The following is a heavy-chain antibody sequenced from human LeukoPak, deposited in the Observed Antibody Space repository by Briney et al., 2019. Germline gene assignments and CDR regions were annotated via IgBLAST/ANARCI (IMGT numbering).Heavy chain of an antibody. CDR2: ISGSSSSI. D-gene: IGHD3-10*01. V-gene: IGHV3-48*04. J-gene: IGHJ3*02. CDR1: GFTFSTSS. CDR3: AREEFGTFDI. Sequence: GGSLRLSCAASGFTFSTSSMNWVRQAPGRGLEWVSYISGSSSSIYYADSVKGRFTISRDNAKNSLYLQMNSLRAEDTAVYYCAREEFGTFDIWGQGTMVTVSS.